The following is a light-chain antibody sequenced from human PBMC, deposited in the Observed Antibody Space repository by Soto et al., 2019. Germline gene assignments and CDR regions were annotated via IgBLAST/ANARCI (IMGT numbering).Light chain of an antibody. CDR2: KAT. CDR1: HSIGSW. Sequence: DIQMTQSPSTVSASVGDGVTITCRASHSIGSWLAWYQQKPGSAPKLLIYKATNLQTGVPSRFSGSGSGTDFSLTISSLQPVDSATYFCQHYHGLQNTFGPGTKVEL. CDR3: QHYHGLQNT. V-gene: IGKV1-5*03. J-gene: IGKJ2*01.